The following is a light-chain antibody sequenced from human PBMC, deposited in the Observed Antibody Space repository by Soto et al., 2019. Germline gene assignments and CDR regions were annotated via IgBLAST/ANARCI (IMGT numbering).Light chain of an antibody. V-gene: IGKV3-15*01. J-gene: IGKJ4*01. CDR1: QSVSNN. CDR2: GAS. CDR3: QQYYHWPVT. Sequence: EIVLTQSPGTLSLSPGERATLSCRTSQSVSNNYLAWYQHKPGQAPRLLISGASTGATGIPPRFRGSGSGTEFTLTVDTLQSEDIAIYYCQQYYHWPVTFGGGTKVDIK.